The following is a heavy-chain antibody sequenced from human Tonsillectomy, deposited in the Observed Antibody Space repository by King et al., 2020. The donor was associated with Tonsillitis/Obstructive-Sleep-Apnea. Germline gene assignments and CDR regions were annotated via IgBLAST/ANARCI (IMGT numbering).Heavy chain of an antibody. CDR1: GFTFDDYA. CDR2: ISWNSGSI. J-gene: IGHJ2*01. Sequence: DVQLVESGGGLVQPGRSLRLSCAASGFTFDDYAMHWVRQAPGKGLEWVSGISWNSGSIGYADSVKGRFTISRDNAKNSLYLQMNSLRAEDTALYYCAKDKSTRRYWYFDLWGRGTLVTVSS. CDR3: AKDKSTRRYWYFDL. V-gene: IGHV3-9*01.